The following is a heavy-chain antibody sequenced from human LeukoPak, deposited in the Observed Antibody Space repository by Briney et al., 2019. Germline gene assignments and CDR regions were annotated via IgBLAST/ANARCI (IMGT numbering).Heavy chain of an antibody. CDR2: IGSSGDTE. CDR3: ARAIRRYYDSSGYYYVENFDY. CDR1: GFIFSSYT. V-gene: IGHV3-48*01. D-gene: IGHD3-22*01. J-gene: IGHJ4*02. Sequence: GGSLRLSCAASGFIFSSYTMNWVRQAPGKGLEWVSYIGSSGDTEYYADSVQGRFTVSRDNAKNSLYLQLNGLRAEDTAVYYCARAIRRYYDSSGYYYVENFDYWGQGTLVTVSS.